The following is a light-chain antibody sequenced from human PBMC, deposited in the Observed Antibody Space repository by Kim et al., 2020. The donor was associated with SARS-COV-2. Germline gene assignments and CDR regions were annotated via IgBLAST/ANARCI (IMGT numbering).Light chain of an antibody. V-gene: IGLV2-11*03. CDR2: DVS. Sequence: GQSVTISCTGTSSDVGGYNYVSWYQQHPGKAPKLMIYDVSKWPSGVPDRFSGSKSGNTASLTISGLQAEDEADYYCCSYAGSYTWVFGGGTKVTVL. CDR1: SSDVGGYNY. CDR3: CSYAGSYTWV. J-gene: IGLJ3*02.